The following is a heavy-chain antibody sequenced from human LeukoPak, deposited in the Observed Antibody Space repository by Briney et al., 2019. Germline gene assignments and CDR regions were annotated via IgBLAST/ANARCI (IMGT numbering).Heavy chain of an antibody. D-gene: IGHD3-10*01. Sequence: SGPALVKPTQTLTLTCTFSGFSLNTGGMFVSRVRQPPGKALEWLAIIDWEDDKYYTTSLKPRLTVSKDTSKNQVVLTMTNMDPVDTATYFCARTSGGSYYNGFDYWGQGARVTVSS. CDR2: IDWEDDK. CDR1: GFSLNTGGMF. J-gene: IGHJ4*02. CDR3: ARTSGGSYYNGFDY. V-gene: IGHV2-70*20.